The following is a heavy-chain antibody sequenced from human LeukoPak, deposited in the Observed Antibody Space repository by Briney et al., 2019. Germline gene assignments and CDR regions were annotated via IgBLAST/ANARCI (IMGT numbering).Heavy chain of an antibody. V-gene: IGHV3-23*01. CDR1: RFTFSSYV. J-gene: IGHJ4*02. D-gene: IGHD6-19*01. CDR3: ATDYIAVAGSIQSY. Sequence: GGTLRLSCAASRFTFSSYVMSWVRQAPGKGLEWVSSISRSGGATYYADSVKGRFTISRDNAKNSLYLQMNSLRAEDTAVYYCATDYIAVAGSIQSYWGQGTLVTVSS. CDR2: ISRSGGAT.